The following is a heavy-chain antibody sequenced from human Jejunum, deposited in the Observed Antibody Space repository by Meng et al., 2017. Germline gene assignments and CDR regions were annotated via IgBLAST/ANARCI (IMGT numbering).Heavy chain of an antibody. J-gene: IGHJ2*01. CDR1: GASMSSGNYY. CDR2: IYYSGST. CDR3: ARVNWTSSYWYFDL. V-gene: IGHV4-31*01. Sequence: QMHLQESVPGLVKPSQTLSLTCTVSGASMSSGNYYWTWIRQHPGKGLEWIGYIYYSGSTYYNPSLQSLVTISIDMSENQFSLKLTSVTAADTAVYYCARVNWTSSYWYFDLWGRGTLVTVSS. D-gene: IGHD1-1*01.